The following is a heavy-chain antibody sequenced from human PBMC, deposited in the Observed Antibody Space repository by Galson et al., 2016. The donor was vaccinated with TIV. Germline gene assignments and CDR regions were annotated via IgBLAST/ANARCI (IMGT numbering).Heavy chain of an antibody. J-gene: IGHJ4*02. CDR2: IGGSGGSP. CDR3: AKRPIITIFGAGSNYCDS. CDR1: GFSFSNYA. Sequence: SLRLSCAASGFSFSNYAMSWVRQAPGRGLEWVSGIGGSGGSPNYGDSVKGRFTISRVNSKNILYLQMNSLRAEDTAVYYCAKRPIITIFGAGSNYCDSWGQGTLVTVSS. V-gene: IGHV3-23*01. D-gene: IGHD3-3*01.